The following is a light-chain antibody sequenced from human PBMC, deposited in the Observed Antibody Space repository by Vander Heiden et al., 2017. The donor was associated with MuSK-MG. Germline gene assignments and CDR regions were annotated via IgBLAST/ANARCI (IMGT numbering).Light chain of an antibody. CDR1: RDISTY. V-gene: IGKV1-39*01. Sequence: DIQMTQSPSSLSAFVGDTVTITCRASRDISTYLNWYQQKQGKAPRLLIYAASKWQSGVPSRFSGSGYGRDLPLTVASRQEEDEASYYCQQIDSRPPIPFGGGTPLDIK. J-gene: IGKJ4*01. CDR3: QQIDSRPPIP. CDR2: AAS.